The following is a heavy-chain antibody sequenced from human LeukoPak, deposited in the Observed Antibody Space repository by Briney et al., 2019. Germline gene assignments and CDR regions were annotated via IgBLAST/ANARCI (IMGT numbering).Heavy chain of an antibody. CDR3: AKGSPSDAFDI. CDR1: GGSISSYY. Sequence: SETLSLTCTVSGGSISSYYWSWIRQPPGKGPEWIGYIYYSGSTNYNPSLKSRVTISVDTSKNQFSLKLSSVTAADTAVYYCAKGSPSDAFDIWGQGTMVTVSS. CDR2: IYYSGST. J-gene: IGHJ3*02. V-gene: IGHV4-59*01.